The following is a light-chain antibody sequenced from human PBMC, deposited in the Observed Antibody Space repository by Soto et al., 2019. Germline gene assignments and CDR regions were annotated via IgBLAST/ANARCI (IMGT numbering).Light chain of an antibody. CDR3: QQRSNWPRT. Sequence: EIVLTQSPGTLSLSPGERATLSCRASQSVSNNYLAWYQQKPGQAPRLLIYDAYNRATGIPARFSGSGSGTDFTLTISSLEPEDFAVYYCQQRSNWPRTFGQGTKVDIK. V-gene: IGKV3-11*01. J-gene: IGKJ1*01. CDR1: QSVSNNY. CDR2: DAY.